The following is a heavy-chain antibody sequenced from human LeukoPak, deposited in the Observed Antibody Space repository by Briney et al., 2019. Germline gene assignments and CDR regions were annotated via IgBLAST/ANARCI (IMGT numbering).Heavy chain of an antibody. J-gene: IGHJ4*02. D-gene: IGHD4-11*01. Sequence: GGSLRLSCAASGFTFSSYWMHWVRQAPGKGLVWVSRINSDGGSTSYADSVKGRFTISRDNAKNTLYLQMNSLRAEDTAVYYCAKVSPRMTTVTTWVQYWGQGTLVTVSS. V-gene: IGHV3-74*01. CDR1: GFTFSSYW. CDR2: INSDGGST. CDR3: AKVSPRMTTVTTWVQY.